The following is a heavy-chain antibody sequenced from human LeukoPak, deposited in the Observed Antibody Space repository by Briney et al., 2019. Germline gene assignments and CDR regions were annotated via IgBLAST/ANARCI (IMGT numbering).Heavy chain of an antibody. J-gene: IGHJ6*02. CDR2: IIPIFGTA. D-gene: IGHD6-13*01. CDR1: GYTFTSYY. Sequence: ASVKVSCKASGYTFTSYYMHWVRQAPGQGLEWMGGIIPIFGTANYAQKFQGRVTITADESTSTAYMELSSLRSEDTAVYYCARDRDSSWYSLDYYYYGMDVWGQGTTVTVSS. V-gene: IGHV1-69*13. CDR3: ARDRDSSWYSLDYYYYGMDV.